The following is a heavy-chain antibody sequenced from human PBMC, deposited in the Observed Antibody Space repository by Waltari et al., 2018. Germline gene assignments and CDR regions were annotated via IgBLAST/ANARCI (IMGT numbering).Heavy chain of an antibody. CDR3: ARFLAVAGRHYYYMDV. J-gene: IGHJ6*03. CDR1: GGTFSSYA. D-gene: IGHD6-19*01. CDR2: IIPILGIA. V-gene: IGHV1-69*04. Sequence: QVQLVQSGAEVKKPGSSVKVSCKASGGTFSSYAISWVRQAPGQGLEWMGGIIPILGIANYAQKFQGRVTITADESTSTAYMGLSSLRSEDTAVYYCARFLAVAGRHYYYMDVWGKGTTVTVSS.